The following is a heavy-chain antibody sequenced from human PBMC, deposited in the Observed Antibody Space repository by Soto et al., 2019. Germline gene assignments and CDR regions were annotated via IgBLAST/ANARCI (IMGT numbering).Heavy chain of an antibody. Sequence: ASVKVSCTASGFSFTGYYIHWLRQAPGQGLEWMGWINAHSGGTNYAQKFQGRVTMTRDTSISTAYMELSGLRSDDTAVYYCAREAYDSSGYKWFDPWGQGTLVTVSS. D-gene: IGHD3-22*01. CDR2: INAHSGGT. V-gene: IGHV1-2*02. CDR1: GFSFTGYY. CDR3: AREAYDSSGYKWFDP. J-gene: IGHJ5*02.